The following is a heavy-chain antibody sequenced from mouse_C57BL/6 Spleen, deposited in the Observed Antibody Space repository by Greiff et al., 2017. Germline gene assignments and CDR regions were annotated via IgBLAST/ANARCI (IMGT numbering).Heavy chain of an antibody. D-gene: IGHD2-3*01. J-gene: IGHJ2*01. CDR3: ARRAYDGLDY. Sequence: QVQLKQPGAELVKPGASVKLSCKASGYTFTSYWMQWVKQRPGQGLEWIGEIDPSDSYTNYNQKFKGEATLTVDTSSSTAYMQLSSLTSEDSAVYYCARRAYDGLDYWGQGTTLTVSS. CDR1: GYTFTSYW. V-gene: IGHV1-50*01. CDR2: IDPSDSYT.